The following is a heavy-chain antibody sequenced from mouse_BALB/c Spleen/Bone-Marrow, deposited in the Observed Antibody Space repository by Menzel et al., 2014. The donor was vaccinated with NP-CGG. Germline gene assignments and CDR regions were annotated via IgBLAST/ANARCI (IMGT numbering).Heavy chain of an antibody. Sequence: QVQLKESGPGLGAPSQSLSITCTVSGFSLTDYGVSWIRQPPGKGLEWLGVIWDGGSTYYNSALKSRLSISKDNSKSQVFLKMNSLQTDDTAMYYCAKHEDRYDWFAYWGQGTLVTVSA. V-gene: IGHV2-6-5*01. CDR1: GFSLTDYG. J-gene: IGHJ3*01. D-gene: IGHD2-14*01. CDR2: IWDGGST. CDR3: AKHEDRYDWFAY.